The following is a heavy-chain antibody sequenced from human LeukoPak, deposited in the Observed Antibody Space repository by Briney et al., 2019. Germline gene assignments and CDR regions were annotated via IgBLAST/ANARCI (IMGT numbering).Heavy chain of an antibody. V-gene: IGHV1-69*06. CDR3: ARDFGSRDTDY. CDR2: IIPIFGTA. Sequence: SVKVSCTASGGTFSSYAISWVRQAPGQGLGWMGGIIPIFGTANYAQKFQGRVTITADKSTSTAYMELSSLRSEDTAVYYCARDFGSRDTDYWGQGTLVTVSA. J-gene: IGHJ4*02. CDR1: GGTFSSYA. D-gene: IGHD6-13*01.